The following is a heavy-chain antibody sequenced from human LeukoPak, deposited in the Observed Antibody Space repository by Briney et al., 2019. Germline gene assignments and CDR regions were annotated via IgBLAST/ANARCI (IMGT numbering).Heavy chain of an antibody. J-gene: IGHJ4*02. CDR2: IYYSGST. V-gene: IGHV4-59*12. CDR1: GGSISSYY. CDR3: ARKVAGTIEGSRLDY. D-gene: IGHD6-19*01. Sequence: PSETLSLTCTVSGGSISSYYWSWIRQPPGKGLEWIGYIYYSGSTNYNPSLKSRVTISVDTSKNQFSLKLSSVTAADTAVYYCARKVAGTIEGSRLDYWGQGTLVTVSS.